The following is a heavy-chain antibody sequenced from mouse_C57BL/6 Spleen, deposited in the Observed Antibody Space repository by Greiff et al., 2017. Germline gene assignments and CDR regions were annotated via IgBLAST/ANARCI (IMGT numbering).Heavy chain of an antibody. CDR3: AREGGNCEGYFGY. J-gene: IGHJ2*01. Sequence: VKLQQSGAELVKPGASVKISCKASGYAFSSYWMNWVKQRPGKGLEWIGQIYPGDGDTNYNGKFKGKATLTADKSSSTAYMQLSSLTSEDSAVYFCAREGGNCEGYFGYWGQGTTLTVSS. CDR2: IYPGDGDT. CDR1: GYAFSSYW. D-gene: IGHD2-1*01. V-gene: IGHV1-80*01.